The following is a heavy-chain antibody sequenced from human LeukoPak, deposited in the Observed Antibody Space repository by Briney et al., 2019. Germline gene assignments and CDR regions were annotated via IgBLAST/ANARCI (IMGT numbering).Heavy chain of an antibody. D-gene: IGHD3-22*01. CDR1: GFTFSSYA. J-gene: IGHJ5*02. CDR3: AKGTPHYYDSSGLRGWFDP. CDR2: ISYDGSNK. V-gene: IGHV3-30-3*01. Sequence: GGSLRLSCAASGFTFSSYAMHWVRQAPGKGLEWVAVISYDGSNKYYADSVKGRFTISRDNSKNTLYLQMNSLRAEDTALYYCAKGTPHYYDSSGLRGWFDPWGQGTLVTVSS.